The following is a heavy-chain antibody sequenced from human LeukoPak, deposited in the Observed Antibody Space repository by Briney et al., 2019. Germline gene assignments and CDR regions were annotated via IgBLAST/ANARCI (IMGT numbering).Heavy chain of an antibody. CDR1: GYTFTSYG. Sequence: ASVTVSCKASGYTFTSYGISWVRQAPGQGLEWMGWISAYNGNTNYAQKLQGRVTMTTDTSTSTAYMELRSLRSDDTAVYYCARVGDGVVGTGYYYYMDVWGKGTTVTVSS. V-gene: IGHV1-18*01. CDR2: ISAYNGNT. J-gene: IGHJ6*03. CDR3: ARVGDGVVGTGYYYYMDV. D-gene: IGHD3-3*01.